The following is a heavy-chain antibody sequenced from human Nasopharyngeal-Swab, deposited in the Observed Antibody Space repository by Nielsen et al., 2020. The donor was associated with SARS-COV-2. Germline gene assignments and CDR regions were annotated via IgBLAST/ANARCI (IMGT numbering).Heavy chain of an antibody. V-gene: IGHV3-11*01. D-gene: IGHD2-21*02. CDR2: ISSSGSTI. Sequence: SLKISCAASGFTFSDYYMSWIRQAPGKGLEWVSYISSSGSTIYYADSVKGRFTISRDNAKNSLYLQMNSLRAEDTAVYYCARDRPSYCGGDCYSVGFDYWGQGTLVTVSS. CDR1: GFTFSDYY. CDR3: ARDRPSYCGGDCYSVGFDY. J-gene: IGHJ4*02.